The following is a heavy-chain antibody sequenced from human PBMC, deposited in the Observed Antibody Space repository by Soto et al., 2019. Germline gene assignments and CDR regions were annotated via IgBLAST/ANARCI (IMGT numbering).Heavy chain of an antibody. CDR3: AKDSPVGVPLLRDLHD. CDR1: GFTFGYYW. V-gene: IGHV3-23*01. Sequence: PGGSLRLSCAASGFTFGYYWMSWVRQAPGKGLEWVSVISGSGGSTYYADSVKGRFTLSRDNSKNTVYLQMNSLRAEDTAVYYCAKDSPVGVPLLRDLHDWGQGTLVTVSS. D-gene: IGHD2-15*01. CDR2: ISGSGGST. J-gene: IGHJ1*01.